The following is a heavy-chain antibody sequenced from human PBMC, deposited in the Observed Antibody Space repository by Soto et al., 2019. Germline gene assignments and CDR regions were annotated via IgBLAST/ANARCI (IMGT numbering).Heavy chain of an antibody. D-gene: IGHD6-13*01. CDR2: IYYSGST. CDR1: GGSISSYY. J-gene: IGHJ6*02. V-gene: IGHV4-59*01. Sequence: PSETLSLTCTVSGGSISSYYWSWIRQPPGKGLEWIGYIYYSGSTNYNPSLKSRVTISVDTSKNQFSLKLSSVTAADTAVYYCASSNIAAAGFYYYVMYVWGRGTTVPVSS. CDR3: ASSNIAAAGFYYYVMYV.